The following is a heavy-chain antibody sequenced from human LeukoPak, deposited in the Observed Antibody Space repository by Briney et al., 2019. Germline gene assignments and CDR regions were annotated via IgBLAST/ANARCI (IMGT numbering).Heavy chain of an antibody. CDR2: ISSGSSTI. D-gene: IGHD6-13*01. CDR3: ARDRGIAAAGTQFDY. V-gene: IGHV3-48*04. J-gene: IGHJ4*02. Sequence: GGSLRLSCAASGFTFSGYSMNWVRQAPGKGLEWVSYISSGSSTIYYADSVKGRFTISRDNAKNSLYLQMNSLRAEDTAVYYCARDRGIAAAGTQFDYWGQGTLVTVSS. CDR1: GFTFSGYS.